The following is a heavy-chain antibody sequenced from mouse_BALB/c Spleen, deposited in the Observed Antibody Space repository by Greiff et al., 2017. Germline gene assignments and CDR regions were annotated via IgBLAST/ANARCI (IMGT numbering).Heavy chain of an antibody. CDR2: IHYSGST. J-gene: IGHJ3*01. D-gene: IGHD2-4*01. CDR1: GYSITSGYS. V-gene: IGHV3-1*02. CDR3: ARDYDDAWFAY. Sequence: VQLQQSGPDLVKPSQSLSLTCTVTGYSITSGYSWHWIRQFPGHKLEWMGYIHYSGSTNYNPSLKSRISITRDTSKNQFFLQLNSETTEDTATSYGARDYDDAWFAYWGQGTLVTVSA.